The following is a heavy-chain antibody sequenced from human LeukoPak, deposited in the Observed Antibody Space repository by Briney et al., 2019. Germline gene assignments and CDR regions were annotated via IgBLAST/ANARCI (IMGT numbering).Heavy chain of an antibody. V-gene: IGHV1-8*02. CDR1: GGTFSSYA. CDR2: MSPNSGIT. Sequence: ASVKVSCKASGGTFSSYAINWVRQATGQGLEWMGWMSPNSGITGYAQKFQGRVTMTRNTAISTAYMELSSLRAEDTAVYYCANSPDSDYGGNSDYWGQGTLVTVSS. CDR3: ANSPDSDYGGNSDY. D-gene: IGHD4-23*01. J-gene: IGHJ4*02.